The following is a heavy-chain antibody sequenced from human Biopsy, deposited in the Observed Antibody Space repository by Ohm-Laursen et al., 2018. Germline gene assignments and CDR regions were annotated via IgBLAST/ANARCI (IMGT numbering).Heavy chain of an antibody. D-gene: IGHD5-24*01. V-gene: IGHV4-61*01. CDR1: GGSVTDSFHF. Sequence: SETLSLTCTVSGGSVTDSFHFWNWIRQPPGKGLEWIGEINQSGSTKYNPSLKRRATLSADSSNSQFSLRLRSVTAADTAVYYCARGGNGYNYVTPGTWFDPWGRGTPVTVSS. CDR3: ARGGNGYNYVTPGTWFDP. CDR2: INQSGST. J-gene: IGHJ5*02.